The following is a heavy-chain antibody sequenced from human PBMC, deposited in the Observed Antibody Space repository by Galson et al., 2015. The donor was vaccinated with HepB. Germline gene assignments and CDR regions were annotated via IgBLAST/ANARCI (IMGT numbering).Heavy chain of an antibody. CDR2: IYSSGST. V-gene: IGHV4-4*07. Sequence: LSLTCTVSGGSISGYYWSWIRQPAGKGLEWIGRIYSSGSTNHNSSLKSRVTMSVDTSKNQFSLKLSSVTAADTAVYYCARDSVKYSGSYYLDYWGQGTLVTVSS. CDR1: GGSISGYY. D-gene: IGHD1-26*01. CDR3: ARDSVKYSGSYYLDY. J-gene: IGHJ4*02.